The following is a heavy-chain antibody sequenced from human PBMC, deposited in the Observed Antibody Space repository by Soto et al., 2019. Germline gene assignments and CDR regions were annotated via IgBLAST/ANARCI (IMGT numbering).Heavy chain of an antibody. V-gene: IGHV3-23*01. CDR3: AKDKTPSRYNWNQRAFDI. J-gene: IGHJ3*02. CDR2: ISGSGGST. Sequence: HPGGSLRLSCAASGFTFSSYAMSWVRQAPGKGLEWVSAISGSGGSTYYADSVKGRFTISRDNSKNTLYLQMNSLRAEDTAVYYCAKDKTPSRYNWNQRAFDIWGQGTMVTVSS. D-gene: IGHD1-20*01. CDR1: GFTFSSYA.